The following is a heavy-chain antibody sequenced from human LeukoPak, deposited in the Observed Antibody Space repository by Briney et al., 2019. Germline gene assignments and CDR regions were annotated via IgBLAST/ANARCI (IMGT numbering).Heavy chain of an antibody. CDR2: ISISSTTI. CDR1: GFTFSSSS. D-gene: IGHD6-13*01. J-gene: IGHJ4*02. CDR3: ARSLRYSSSWYSFDY. V-gene: IGHV3-48*02. Sequence: PGGSLRLSCVASGFTFSSSSMNWVRQAPGKGLEWVSYISISSTTIYYADSVKGRFTISRDNAKNSLYLQMNSLRDEDTAVYYCARSLRYSSSWYSFDYWGQGTLVTVSS.